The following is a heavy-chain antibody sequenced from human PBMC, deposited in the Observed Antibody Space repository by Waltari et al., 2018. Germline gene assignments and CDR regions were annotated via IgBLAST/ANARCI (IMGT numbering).Heavy chain of an antibody. D-gene: IGHD2-15*01. CDR1: GGSFHVYY. V-gene: IGHV4-34*01. CDR3: ARLEDCTGGHCYSGSPYAVDV. J-gene: IGHJ6*02. Sequence: QVQLKQWGAGLLKPSESLSLTCAVYGGSFHVYYWSWLRQPPGKGLDWIGEINHSGNTNYNPSLKSRVAISVDTPKQQFSLILTSVAAADTAVYYCARLEDCTGGHCYSGSPYAVDVWGPGTTVTVSS. CDR2: INHSGNT.